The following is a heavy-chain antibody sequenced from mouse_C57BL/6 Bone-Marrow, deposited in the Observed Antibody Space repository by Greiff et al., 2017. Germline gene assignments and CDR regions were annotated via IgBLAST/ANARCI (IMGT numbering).Heavy chain of an antibody. J-gene: IGHJ2*01. V-gene: IGHV5-4*01. CDR1: GFTFSSYA. CDR3: ARDDVSFDY. D-gene: IGHD2-3*01. CDR2: ISDGGSYT. Sequence: EVKVVESGGGLVKPGGSLKLSCAASGFTFSSYAMSWVRQTPEKRLEWVATISDGGSYTYYPDNVKGRFTISRDNAKNNLYRQMSHLKSEDTAMYYCARDDVSFDYWGKGTTLTVSS.